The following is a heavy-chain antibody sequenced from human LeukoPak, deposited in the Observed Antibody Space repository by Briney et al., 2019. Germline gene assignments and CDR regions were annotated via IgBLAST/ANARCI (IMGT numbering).Heavy chain of an antibody. CDR3: ARVGDGLNDAFDI. CDR2: INPNNGGT. Sequence: ASVKVSCKASGGTFSSYAISWVRQAPGQGLEWMGRINPNNGGTNYAQNFQGRVTMTRDTSITTVYMELSRLTYDDTAVYYCARVGDGLNDAFDIWGQGTMVTVSS. D-gene: IGHD5-24*01. V-gene: IGHV1-2*06. CDR1: GGTFSSYA. J-gene: IGHJ3*02.